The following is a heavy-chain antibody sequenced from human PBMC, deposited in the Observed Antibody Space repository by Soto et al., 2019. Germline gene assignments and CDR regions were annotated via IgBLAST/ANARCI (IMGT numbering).Heavy chain of an antibody. CDR2: INPHDSDV. J-gene: IGHJ6*02. D-gene: IGHD1-1*01. V-gene: IGHV5-51*01. CDR3: TRQMIQPQMRYNMDV. Sequence: GESLKISCKGSGYSFTKYWIGWVRQMPGKGPEWMGIINPHDSDVRYSPSFQGQVTISADKAISTVYLRWNSLKASDTAMYFCTRQMIQPQMRYNMDVWGQGTTVTVSS. CDR1: GYSFTKYW.